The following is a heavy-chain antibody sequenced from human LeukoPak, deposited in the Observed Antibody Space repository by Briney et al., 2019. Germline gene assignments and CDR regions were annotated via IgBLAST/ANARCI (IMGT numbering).Heavy chain of an antibody. D-gene: IGHD5-24*01. J-gene: IGHJ3*02. CDR2: IKQDGSEK. V-gene: IGHV3-7*01. Sequence: GGSLRLSCAASGFTFSNAWMSWVRQAPGKGLEWVANIKQDGSEKYYVDSVKGRFTISRDNAKNSLYLQMNSLRAEDTAVYYCARFERGDAFDIWGQGTMVTVSS. CDR3: ARFERGDAFDI. CDR1: GFTFSNAW.